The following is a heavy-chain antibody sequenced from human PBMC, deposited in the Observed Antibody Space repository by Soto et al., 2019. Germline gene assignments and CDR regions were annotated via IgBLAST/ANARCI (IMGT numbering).Heavy chain of an antibody. CDR3: ARELDGTSQIDN. J-gene: IGHJ4*02. Sequence: AGGSLRLSCAASGFTFSNYGMNWVRQAPGKGLEWVSSISRSSSNIYYGDSVKGRFTISRDNAKSSLYLQMNSLRAEDTAMYYCARELDGTSQIDNWGQGTLVTVPS. D-gene: IGHD2-2*01. V-gene: IGHV3-21*01. CDR1: GFTFSNYG. CDR2: ISRSSSNI.